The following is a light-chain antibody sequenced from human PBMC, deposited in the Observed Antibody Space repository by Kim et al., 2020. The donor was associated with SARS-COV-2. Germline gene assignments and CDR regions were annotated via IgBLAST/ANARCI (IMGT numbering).Light chain of an antibody. J-gene: IGKJ4*01. CDR3: QQYDSYPLT. CDR1: QAIFHL. CDR2: GAS. V-gene: IGKV1D-16*01. Sequence: SSLSASVGDRVTITCRASQAIFHLLAWYQQKPSKPPKVLIYGASSLHPGVPSRFSGSGSGTDFTLTISSLQPEDFATYYCQQYDSYPLTFGGGTKVDIK.